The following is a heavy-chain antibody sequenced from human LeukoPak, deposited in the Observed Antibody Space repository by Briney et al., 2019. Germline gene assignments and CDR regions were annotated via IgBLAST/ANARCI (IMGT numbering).Heavy chain of an antibody. CDR3: ARQYNWNDVAAFDI. V-gene: IGHV3-21*01. CDR1: GFTFSSYS. Sequence: PGGSLRLSCAASGFTFSSYSMNWVRQAPGKGLEWVSSISSSSSFIYYADSVKGRFTISRDNAKNSLYLQMNSLRAEDTAVYYCARQYNWNDVAAFDIWGQGTMVAVSA. J-gene: IGHJ3*02. D-gene: IGHD1-20*01. CDR2: ISSSSSFI.